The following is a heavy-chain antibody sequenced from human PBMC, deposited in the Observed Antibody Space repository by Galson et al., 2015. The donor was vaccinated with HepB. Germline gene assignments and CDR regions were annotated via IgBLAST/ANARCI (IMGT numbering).Heavy chain of an antibody. CDR2: IYYSGST. V-gene: IGHV4-31*03. D-gene: IGHD2-15*01. CDR1: GGSISSGGYY. CDR3: AKATLGYCSGGSCYGAFDY. J-gene: IGHJ4*02. Sequence: TLSLTCTVSGGSISSGGYYWSWIRQHPGKGLEWIGYIYYSGSTYYNPSLKSRVTISVDTSKNQFSLKLSSVTAADTAVYYCAKATLGYCSGGSCYGAFDYWGQGTLVTVSS.